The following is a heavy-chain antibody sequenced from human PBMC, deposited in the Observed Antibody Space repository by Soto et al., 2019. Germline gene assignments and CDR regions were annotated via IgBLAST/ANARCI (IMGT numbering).Heavy chain of an antibody. V-gene: IGHV3-23*01. CDR3: AREPEMSAGYGMDV. D-gene: IGHD3-3*01. CDR1: GFFFSNYA. Sequence: EVQLLESGGGLVQPGGSLRLSCAASGFFFSNYAMSWVRQAPGKGLEWVSSISGSGSSTYYADSVKGRFTISRDSSKSTLYLQMNGLRADDRAIYYCAREPEMSAGYGMDVWGQGTTVTVSS. J-gene: IGHJ6*02. CDR2: ISGSGSST.